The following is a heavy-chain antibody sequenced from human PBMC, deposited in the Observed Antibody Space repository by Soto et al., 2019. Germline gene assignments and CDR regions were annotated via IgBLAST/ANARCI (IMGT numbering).Heavy chain of an antibody. CDR1: GGSFSSYY. V-gene: IGHV4-59*01. CDR3: ARIEGVAPGWFDP. D-gene: IGHD3-10*01. J-gene: IGHJ5*01. Sequence: SETLSLTCTVSGGSFSSYYWSRTRQPPGKGLEWIGYIYYTGTATYNPSLKSRVTISVDTSKSQFSLNLKSVTAADTAVYYCARIEGVAPGWFDPWGQGTLVTVSS. CDR2: IYYTGTA.